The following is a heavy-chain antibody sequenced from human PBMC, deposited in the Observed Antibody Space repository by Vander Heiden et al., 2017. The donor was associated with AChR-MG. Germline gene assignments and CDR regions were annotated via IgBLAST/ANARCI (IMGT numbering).Heavy chain of an antibody. Sequence: EVQLVESGGALVQPGGSLRLSCAASGCSFSIYSMNWVRQAPGTGLEWVSSRRVRSTTIYYADSVKGRFTISRDNAKNSLYLQMDSLSAADTALDSCARGWRTSDWSQGTLVTVSS. CDR2: RRVRSTTI. V-gene: IGHV3-48*01. D-gene: IGHD3-3*01. J-gene: IGHJ4*02. CDR1: GCSFSIYS. CDR3: ARGWRTSD.